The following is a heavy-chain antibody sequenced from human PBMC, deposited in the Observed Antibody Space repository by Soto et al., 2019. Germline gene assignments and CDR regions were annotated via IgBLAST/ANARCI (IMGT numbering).Heavy chain of an antibody. Sequence: QVQLVQSGAEVKKPGASVKVSCKASGYTFSDHDINWVRQASGQGPEWLGWMNPNSGDTGYAQNFHGRVTMTRDTSKRTAYRELSSLRSEDTAVYYCARVGGNWNDDYFDYWGQGTLVTVSS. D-gene: IGHD1-1*01. V-gene: IGHV1-8*01. CDR2: MNPNSGDT. J-gene: IGHJ4*02. CDR3: ARVGGNWNDDYFDY. CDR1: GYTFSDHD.